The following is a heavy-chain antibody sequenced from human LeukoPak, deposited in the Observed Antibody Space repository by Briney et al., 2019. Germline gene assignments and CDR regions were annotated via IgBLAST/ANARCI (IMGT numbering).Heavy chain of an antibody. CDR3: ARGTGDSCKD. J-gene: IGHJ4*02. V-gene: IGHV6-1*01. CDR1: GDSVSSNSAS. Sequence: PSQTLSLTCAISGDSVSSNSASSNWIRQSPSRGLEWLGRTYYRSKWRNDYAVSVKSRTTISPDTSKNQFSLQLNSVTPEDTAVYYCARGTGDSCKDWGLGTLVTVSS. CDR2: TYYRSKWRN. D-gene: IGHD3-22*01.